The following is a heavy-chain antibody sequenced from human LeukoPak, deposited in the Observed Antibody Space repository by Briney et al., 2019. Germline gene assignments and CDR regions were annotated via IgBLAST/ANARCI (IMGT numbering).Heavy chain of an antibody. CDR1: GFTVSSNY. J-gene: IGHJ4*02. CDR2: LYSGGTT. V-gene: IGHV3-66*01. D-gene: IGHD1-26*01. Sequence: GGSLRLSCAASGFTVSSNYMSWVRQAPGKGLEWVSVLYSGGTTYYADSVKGRFSISRDDSENTLYLQLNSLRAEDTAVYYCARSSGNYLIFDFWGQGTLVTVSS. CDR3: ARSSGNYLIFDF.